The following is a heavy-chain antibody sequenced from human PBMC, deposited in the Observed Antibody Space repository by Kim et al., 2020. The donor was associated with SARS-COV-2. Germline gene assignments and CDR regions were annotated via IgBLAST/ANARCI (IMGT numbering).Heavy chain of an antibody. CDR3: ARVDARGYSGYDWQTPNDAFDI. V-gene: IGHV3-7*01. Sequence: GGSLRLSCAASGFTFSSYWMSWVRQAPGKGLEWVANIKQDGSEKYYVDSVKGRFTISRDNAKNSLYLQMNSLRAEDTAVYYCARVDARGYSGYDWQTPNDAFDIWGQGTMVTVSS. CDR2: IKQDGSEK. D-gene: IGHD5-12*01. J-gene: IGHJ3*02. CDR1: GFTFSSYW.